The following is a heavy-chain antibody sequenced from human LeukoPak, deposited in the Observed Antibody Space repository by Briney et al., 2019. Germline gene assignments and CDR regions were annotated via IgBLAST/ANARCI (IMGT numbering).Heavy chain of an antibody. J-gene: IGHJ3*01. D-gene: IGHD1-26*01. V-gene: IGHV3-66*01. CDR1: EADASTNY. CDR2: IHSGGTT. Sequence: LRQSAGASEADASTNYGSWGRQAPGKGLEWVSLIHSGGTTYYPDSVKGRFTIARDNSKNTLFLQMNSLRAEDSGVYYCAREWREAQKDAFDFWGQGTMVTVSS. CDR3: AREWREAQKDAFDF.